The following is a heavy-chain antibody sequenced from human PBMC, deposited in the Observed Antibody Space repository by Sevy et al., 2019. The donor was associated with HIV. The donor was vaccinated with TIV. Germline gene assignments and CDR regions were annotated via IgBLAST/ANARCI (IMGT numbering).Heavy chain of an antibody. Sequence: GGSLRLSCAASGFTFSSYAMSWVRQAPGKGLEWVSAISGSGGSTYYADSVKGRFTISRDNSKNTLYLQMNSLRAEDTAVYYCAKAVSLWSSVGVTAIPRYFDYWGQGTLVTVSS. J-gene: IGHJ4*02. CDR2: ISGSGGST. CDR3: AKAVSLWSSVGVTAIPRYFDY. D-gene: IGHD2-21*02. V-gene: IGHV3-23*01. CDR1: GFTFSSYA.